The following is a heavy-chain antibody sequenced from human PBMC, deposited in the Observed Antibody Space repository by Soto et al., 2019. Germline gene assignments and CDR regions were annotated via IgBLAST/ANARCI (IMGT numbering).Heavy chain of an antibody. CDR1: GDSINNSGFF. CDR3: AIQRQWLGVLDY. D-gene: IGHD6-19*01. Sequence: QLQLQESGPGLVKPSETLSLTCTVSGDSINNSGFFWGWIRQTPGKGLKWIGSIFYSGSTYCNVSLPSRGTMPVDTSENQFSLTLRSVTAVDTVVYYCAIQRQWLGVLDYLGQGTLVPVSS. J-gene: IGHJ4*02. V-gene: IGHV4-39*01. CDR2: IFYSGST.